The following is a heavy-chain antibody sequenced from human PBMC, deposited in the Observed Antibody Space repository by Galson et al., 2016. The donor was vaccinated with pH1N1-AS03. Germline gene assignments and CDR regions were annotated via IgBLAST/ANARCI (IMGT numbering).Heavy chain of an antibody. CDR2: ISSSSIYI. CDR1: GFGFSFSRYS. J-gene: IGHJ6*02. CDR3: ASASGDAYSYGPDYFYYTMDV. D-gene: IGHD5-18*01. V-gene: IGHV3-21*01. Sequence: SLRLSCAASGFGFSFSRYSVDWVRQAPGKGLEWVSSISSSSIYIYSADSVKGRFTTSRDNAKNSVYLQMNSLRAEDTAVYYCASASGDAYSYGPDYFYYTMDVWGQGTTVTVSS.